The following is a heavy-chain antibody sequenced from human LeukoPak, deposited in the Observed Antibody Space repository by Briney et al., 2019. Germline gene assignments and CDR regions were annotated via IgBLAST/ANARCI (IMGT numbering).Heavy chain of an antibody. CDR1: GSRFTSYW. J-gene: IGHJ4*02. CDR2: IYPGDSDT. V-gene: IGHV5-51*01. D-gene: IGHD1-14*01. Sequence: GGPLEISCKGPGSRFTSYWIGWVRQLPGKGLEWMGIIYPGDSDTRYSTSFQGQVTISADKSISTAYLQWSSLKASDTAMYYCAREISSPEDYFDYWGQGTLVTVSS. CDR3: AREISSPEDYFDY.